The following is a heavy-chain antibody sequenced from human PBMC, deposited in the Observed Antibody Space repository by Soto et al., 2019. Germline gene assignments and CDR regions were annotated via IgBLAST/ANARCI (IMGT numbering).Heavy chain of an antibody. CDR2: ISAYNGNT. CDR3: ERDVGLGYYDFCRGYHPLDY. Sequence: QVQLVQSGAEVKKPGASVKVSCKASGYTFTSYGISWVRQAPGQGLEWMGWISAYNGNTNYAQKLQGRVTMTTDTSTSTAYMELRSLRADDTGVYYCERDVGLGYYDFCRGYHPLDYWGLGTLVTVSS. D-gene: IGHD3-3*01. J-gene: IGHJ4*02. V-gene: IGHV1-18*01. CDR1: GYTFTSYG.